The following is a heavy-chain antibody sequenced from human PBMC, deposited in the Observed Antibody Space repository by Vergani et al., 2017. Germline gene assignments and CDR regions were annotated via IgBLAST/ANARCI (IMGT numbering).Heavy chain of an antibody. CDR3: AREVIAAAGTAPWFDP. J-gene: IGHJ5*02. CDR1: VGPISSGDYY. Sequence: QGHLQGSVPGLVKPPQTLSLTCTVPVGPISSGDYYSSWIRPPPGKGLEWIGYIYYSGSTYYNPSLRSRVTISVDTSKNQFSLKLSSVTAADTAVYYCAREVIAAAGTAPWFDPWGQGTLVTVSS. D-gene: IGHD6-13*01. V-gene: IGHV4-30-4*08. CDR2: IYYSGST.